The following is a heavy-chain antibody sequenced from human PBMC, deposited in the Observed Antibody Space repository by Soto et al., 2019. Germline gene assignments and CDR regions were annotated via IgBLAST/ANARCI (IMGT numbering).Heavy chain of an antibody. V-gene: IGHV1-69*13. CDR3: ARNGTLTGYSYGMDV. CDR2: IIPIFDTA. CDR1: GGTFSDFT. J-gene: IGHJ6*02. Sequence: SVKASCKASGGTFSDFTINWVRQAPGQRLEWMGGIIPIFDTANYAENFQGRVTITADESTSTSFMEVSSLRSEDTAVYYCARNGTLTGYSYGMDVWGQGTMVTVSS. D-gene: IGHD1-1*01.